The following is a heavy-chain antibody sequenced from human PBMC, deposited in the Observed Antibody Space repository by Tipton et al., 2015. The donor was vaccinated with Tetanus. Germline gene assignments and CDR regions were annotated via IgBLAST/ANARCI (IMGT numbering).Heavy chain of an antibody. V-gene: IGHV7-4-1*02. Sequence: QLVQSGPEVKKPGASVKISCKASGYIFTNYGMNWVRQAPGQGLEWVGSINTNFGNPTYAQEFTGRFVLSLDKAVSTAYLQISSLKAEDTAVYYCARDGEYSSGYYFEYWGQGTLATVSS. D-gene: IGHD6-19*01. CDR3: ARDGEYSSGYYFEY. CDR2: INTNFGNP. CDR1: GYIFTNYG. J-gene: IGHJ4*02.